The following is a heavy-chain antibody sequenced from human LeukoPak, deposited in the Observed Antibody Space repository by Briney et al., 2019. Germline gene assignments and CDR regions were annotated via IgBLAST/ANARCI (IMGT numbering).Heavy chain of an antibody. D-gene: IGHD1-20*01. CDR1: GFTFDDYG. CDR2: INWNGGST. Sequence: GGSLRLSCAASGFTFDDYGMSWVRQAPGKGLEWVSGINWNGGSTGYADSVKGRFTISRDNAKNSLYLQMNSLRAEDTALYYCARVKGEPYNWNARRDGYFDYWGQGTLVTVSS. V-gene: IGHV3-20*04. J-gene: IGHJ4*02. CDR3: ARVKGEPYNWNARRDGYFDY.